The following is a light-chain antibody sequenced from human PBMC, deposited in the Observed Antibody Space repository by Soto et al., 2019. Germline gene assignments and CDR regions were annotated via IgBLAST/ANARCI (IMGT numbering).Light chain of an antibody. V-gene: IGKV4-1*01. CDR2: WAS. J-gene: IGKJ2*01. CDR3: QQYYSTPGWT. CDR1: QSVLYSSNNKNY. Sequence: DIVMTQSPDSLAVSLGERATINCKSSQSVLYSSNNKNYLAWYQQKPGQPPKLLIYWASTRESGVPDRFSGSGSWTDFTLTISSLQAEDVAVYYCQQYYSTPGWTFGQGTKLEIK.